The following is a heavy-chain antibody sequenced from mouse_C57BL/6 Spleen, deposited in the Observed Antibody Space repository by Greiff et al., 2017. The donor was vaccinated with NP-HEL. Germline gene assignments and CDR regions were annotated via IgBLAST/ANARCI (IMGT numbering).Heavy chain of an antibody. CDR3: TRSYYEDYYAMDY. V-gene: IGHV1-5*01. Sequence: VQLQQSGTVLARPGASVKMSCKTSGYTFTSYWMHWVKQRPGQGLEWIGAIYPGNSDTSYNQKFKGKAKLTAVTSASTAYMELSSLTNEDSAVYYCTRSYYEDYYAMDYWGQGTSVTVSS. D-gene: IGHD2-10*01. CDR2: IYPGNSDT. CDR1: GYTFTSYW. J-gene: IGHJ4*01.